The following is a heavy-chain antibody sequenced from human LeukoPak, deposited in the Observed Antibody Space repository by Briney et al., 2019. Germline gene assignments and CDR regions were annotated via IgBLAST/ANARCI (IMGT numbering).Heavy chain of an antibody. V-gene: IGHV3-7*01. Sequence: PGGSLRLSCAASGFSFNSYWMTWVRQTPGRGLEWVANINPAGSDTYYVDPVKGRFTISRDNAKNLVYLQMNSLRAEDTAVYSCGRFGYVAAVGLWGQGTLVTV. CDR3: GRFGYVAAVGL. CDR1: GFSFNSYW. J-gene: IGHJ4*02. CDR2: INPAGSDT. D-gene: IGHD2-15*01.